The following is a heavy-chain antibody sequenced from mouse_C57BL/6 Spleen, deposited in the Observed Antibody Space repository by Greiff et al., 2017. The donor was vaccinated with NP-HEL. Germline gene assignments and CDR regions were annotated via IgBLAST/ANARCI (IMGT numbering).Heavy chain of an antibody. Sequence: VQLQQPGAERGRPGTSVKLSCKASGYTFTSYWMHWVKQRPGQGLEWIGVIDPSDSYTNYNQKFKGKATLTVDTSTSTAYMQLSSLTSEDSAVYYCASESGGTDYWGKGTTLTVSS. J-gene: IGHJ2*01. CDR3: ASESGGTDY. CDR1: GYTFTSYW. D-gene: IGHD4-1*01. CDR2: IDPSDSYT. V-gene: IGHV1-59*01.